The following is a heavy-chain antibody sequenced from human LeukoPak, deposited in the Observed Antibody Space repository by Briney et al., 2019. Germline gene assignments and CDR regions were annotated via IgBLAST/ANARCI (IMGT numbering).Heavy chain of an antibody. J-gene: IGHJ6*03. CDR3: AGAAAAYYYYYMGV. CDR2: IYYSGST. D-gene: IGHD2-2*01. Sequence: PSETLSLTCTVSGGSISSYYWSWIRQPPGKGLEWIGYIYYSGSTNYNPSLKSRVTISVDTSKNQFSLKLSSVTAADTAVYYCAGAAAAYYYYYMGVWGKGTTVTISS. CDR1: GGSISSYY. V-gene: IGHV4-59*01.